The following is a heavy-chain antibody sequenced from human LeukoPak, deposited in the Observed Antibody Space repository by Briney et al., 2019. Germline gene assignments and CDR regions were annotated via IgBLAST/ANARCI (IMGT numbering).Heavy chain of an antibody. J-gene: IGHJ6*03. CDR2: IFYSGST. V-gene: IGHV4-39*01. CDR3: ARLGSVRGYYYMDV. D-gene: IGHD3-10*01. CDR1: GGSIISSNYY. Sequence: PSETLSLTCTVSGGSIISSNYYWGWIRQSPGKGLEWIGSIFYSGSTYNNPSIKSPVTISVDTSRSQFSLKLRSVTAADTAVYFCARLGSVRGYYYMDVWGKGTTVTIS.